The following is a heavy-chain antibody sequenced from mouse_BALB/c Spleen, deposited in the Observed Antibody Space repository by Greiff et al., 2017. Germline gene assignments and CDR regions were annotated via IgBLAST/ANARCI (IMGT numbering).Heavy chain of an antibody. CDR1: GYTFTDYY. Sequence: VQLQQSGPELVKPGASVKISCKASGYTFTDYYINWVKQKPGQGLEWIGWIYPGSGNTKYNEKFKGEATLTVDTSSSTAYMQLSSLTSEDTAVYFCARGGTVVADYYAMDYWGQGTSVTVSS. J-gene: IGHJ4*01. CDR2: IYPGSGNT. D-gene: IGHD1-1*01. V-gene: IGHV1-84*02. CDR3: ARGGTVVADYYAMDY.